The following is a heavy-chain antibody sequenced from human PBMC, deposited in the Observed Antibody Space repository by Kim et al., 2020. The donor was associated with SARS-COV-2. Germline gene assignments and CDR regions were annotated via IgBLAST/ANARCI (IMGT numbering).Heavy chain of an antibody. CDR1: GFTFSTYW. Sequence: GGSLRLSCEASGFTFSTYWMHWVRQAPGKGLVWVSRINSDGSIRDYADSVKGRFTISSDHAKNTLFLQMNSLRAEDTAVYYCTRDPEYCSGTSCYGLDVWGQGTTVTVSS. CDR3: TRDPEYCSGTSCYGLDV. CDR2: INSDGSIR. D-gene: IGHD2-2*01. J-gene: IGHJ6*02. V-gene: IGHV3-74*01.